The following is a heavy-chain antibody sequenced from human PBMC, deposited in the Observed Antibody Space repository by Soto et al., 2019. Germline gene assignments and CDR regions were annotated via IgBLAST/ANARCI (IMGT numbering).Heavy chain of an antibody. CDR3: ASQDYGDYPNWFDP. D-gene: IGHD4-17*01. Sequence: GASVKVSCKASGGTFSSYAISWVRQAPGQGLEWMGGIIPIFGTANYAQKFQGRVTITADESTSTAYMELSSLRSEDTAVYYCASQDYGDYPNWFDPWGQGTLVTVSS. J-gene: IGHJ5*02. CDR1: GGTFSSYA. CDR2: IIPIFGTA. V-gene: IGHV1-69*13.